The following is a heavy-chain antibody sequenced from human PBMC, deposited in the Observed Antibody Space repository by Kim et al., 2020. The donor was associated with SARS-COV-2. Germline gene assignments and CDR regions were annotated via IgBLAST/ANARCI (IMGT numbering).Heavy chain of an antibody. CDR3: ARDRPVGAWDY. CDR1: GFTFSSYS. J-gene: IGHJ4*02. CDR2: ISSSSSYI. D-gene: IGHD3-16*01. Sequence: GGSLRLSCAASGFTFSSYSMNWVRQAPGKGLEWVSSISSSSSYIYYADSVKGRFTISRDNAKNSLYLQMNSLRAEDTAVYYCARDRPVGAWDYWGQGTLVTVSS. V-gene: IGHV3-21*01.